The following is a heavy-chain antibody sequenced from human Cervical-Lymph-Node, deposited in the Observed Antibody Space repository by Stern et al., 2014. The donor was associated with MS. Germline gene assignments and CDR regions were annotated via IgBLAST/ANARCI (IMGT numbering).Heavy chain of an antibody. J-gene: IGHJ6*02. CDR2: IKSKTDGGTT. Sequence: EVQMEESGGCLVKPGGSLRLSCAASGFTFRNAWMTWIRQAQGTGLEWVGRIKSKTDGGTTDYASPVKGRFPISRDDSKNTLYLQMNSLKTEDTAVYYCTTLDRSSPYYYYGMDVWGQGTTVTVSS. V-gene: IGHV3-15*01. D-gene: IGHD1-14*01. CDR1: GFTFRNAW. CDR3: TTLDRSSPYYYYGMDV.